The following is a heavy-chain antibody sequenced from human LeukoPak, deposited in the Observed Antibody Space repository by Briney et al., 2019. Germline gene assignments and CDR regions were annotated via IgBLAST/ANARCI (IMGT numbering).Heavy chain of an antibody. CDR2: ISAYNGNT. CDR1: GYTFSSYG. D-gene: IGHD6-6*01. V-gene: IGHV1-18*01. J-gene: IGHJ6*03. Sequence: ASVKVSCKASGYTFSSYGISWVRQAPGQGLEWMGWISAYNGNTNYPQKLQGRVTMTTDTSTSTAYMELRSLRSDDTAVYYCARVPTSSSGVVGYYYYYMDVWGKGTTVTVSS. CDR3: ARVPTSSSGVVGYYYYYMDV.